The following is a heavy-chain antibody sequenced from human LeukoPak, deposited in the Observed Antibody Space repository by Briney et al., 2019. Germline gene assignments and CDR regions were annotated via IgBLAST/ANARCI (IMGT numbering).Heavy chain of an antibody. Sequence: GGSQRLSCAASGFTVSTHYMTWVRQAPGKGLEWVSVIYSGGSTYYADSVTGRFTISRDNSKNTLYLQMNSLRTEDTAVYYCARLPNYWGQGTLVTVSS. CDR3: ARLPNY. CDR2: IYSGGST. J-gene: IGHJ4*02. CDR1: GFTVSTHY. V-gene: IGHV3-66*02.